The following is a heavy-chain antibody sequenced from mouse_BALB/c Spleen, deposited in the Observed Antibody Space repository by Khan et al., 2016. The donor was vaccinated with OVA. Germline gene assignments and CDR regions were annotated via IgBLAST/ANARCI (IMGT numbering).Heavy chain of an antibody. D-gene: IGHD2-4*01. CDR1: GYSITSEYA. CDR2: INYSGNT. CDR3: ARKDYYDYDPFPD. Sequence: EVKLQESGPGLVKPSQSLSLTCTVAGYSITSEYAWNWIRQFPGNKLEWMGYINYSGNTRFNPSLKSRTSITRYTSKNQFFLQLNSVTTEDTATYYCARKDYYDYDPFPDWGQGTLVTVSA. J-gene: IGHJ3*01. V-gene: IGHV3-2*02.